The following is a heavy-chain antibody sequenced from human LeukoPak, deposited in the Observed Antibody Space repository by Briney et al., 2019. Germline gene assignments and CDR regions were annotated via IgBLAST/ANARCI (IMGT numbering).Heavy chain of an antibody. V-gene: IGHV4-38-2*01. CDR1: GYSISSGYH. CDR2: IDPSGST. CDR3: ATLLTGGVDY. J-gene: IGHJ4*02. Sequence: PSETLSLTCDVSGYSISSGYHWGWVRQPPGEGLEWIGSIDPSGSTNYNPSLKSRVTISLDTSKNQFSLRLNSVTAADTAVYYCATLLTGGVDYWGQGTLVTVSS. D-gene: IGHD1-14*01.